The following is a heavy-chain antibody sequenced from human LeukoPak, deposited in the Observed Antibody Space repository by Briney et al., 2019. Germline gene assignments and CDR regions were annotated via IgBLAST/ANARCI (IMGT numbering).Heavy chain of an antibody. J-gene: IGHJ5*02. V-gene: IGHV4-38-2*02. CDR3: AREGSSHPNWFDP. CDR1: GYSISSGYY. D-gene: IGHD3-10*01. CDR2: IYHSGST. Sequence: SETLSLTCTVSGYSISSGYYWGWIRQPPGKGLEWIGSIYHSGSTYYNPSLKSRVTISVDTSKNQFSLKLSSVTAADTAVYYCAREGSSHPNWFDPWGQGTLVTVSS.